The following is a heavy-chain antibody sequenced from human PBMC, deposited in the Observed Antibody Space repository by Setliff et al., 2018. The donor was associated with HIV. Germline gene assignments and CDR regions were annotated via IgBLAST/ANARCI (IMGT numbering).Heavy chain of an antibody. D-gene: IGHD3-9*01. CDR1: DYTFTKYA. Sequence: GASVKVSCKTSDYTFTKYAISWVRQAPGQGLEWMGWISAHNGNTNYAQGLKGRVTVTTDSSTNTVYLELRSLRSDDTAVYYCARHSDILTGHFDYWGQGTLVTVS. CDR2: ISAHNGNT. V-gene: IGHV1-18*01. J-gene: IGHJ4*02. CDR3: ARHSDILTGHFDY.